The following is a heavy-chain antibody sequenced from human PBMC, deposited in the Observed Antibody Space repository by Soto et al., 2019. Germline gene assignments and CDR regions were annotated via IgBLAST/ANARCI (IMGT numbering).Heavy chain of an antibody. CDR2: IYHSGST. J-gene: IGHJ4*02. CDR3: ARAGLHTVTNDY. V-gene: IGHV4-34*01. CDR1: GESFSGYY. Sequence: PSETLSLTCAVYGESFSGYYWTWIRQPPGKGLEWIGEIYHSGSTNYNPSLKSRVTISIDTSKNHFSLKLTSVTAADTAVYYCARAGLHTVTNDYWGQGTLVTVSS. D-gene: IGHD4-17*01.